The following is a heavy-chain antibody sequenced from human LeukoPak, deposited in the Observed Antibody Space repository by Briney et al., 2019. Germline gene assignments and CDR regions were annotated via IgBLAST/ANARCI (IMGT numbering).Heavy chain of an antibody. V-gene: IGHV3-30*18. CDR1: GFTFSSYT. CDR3: AKVRTSNVRFLEWLNFDY. J-gene: IGHJ4*02. Sequence: GGSLRLSCAASGFTFSSYTVTWVRQAPGKGLEWVAVISYDGSNKYYADSVKGRFTISRDNSKNTLYLQMNSLRAEDTAVYYCAKVRTSNVRFLEWLNFDYWGQGTLVTVSS. CDR2: ISYDGSNK. D-gene: IGHD3-3*01.